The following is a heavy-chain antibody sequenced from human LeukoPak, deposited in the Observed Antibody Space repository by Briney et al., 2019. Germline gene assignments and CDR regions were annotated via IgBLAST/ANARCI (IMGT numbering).Heavy chain of an antibody. CDR1: GFTVSSNY. J-gene: IGHJ3*02. CDR2: IYSGGST. V-gene: IGHV3-53*01. CDR3: ARGDYGDYRGAFDI. Sequence: TGGSLRLSCAASGFTVSSNYMSWVRQAPGKGLEWVSVIYSGGSTYYADSVKGRFTISRDNSKNTLYLQMNSLRAEDTAVYYSARGDYGDYRGAFDIWGQGTMVTVSS. D-gene: IGHD4-17*01.